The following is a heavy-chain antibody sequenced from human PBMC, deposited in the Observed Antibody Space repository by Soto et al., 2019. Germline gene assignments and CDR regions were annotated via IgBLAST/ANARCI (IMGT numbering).Heavy chain of an antibody. V-gene: IGHV1-2*02. Sequence: QVYLVQSGAEVRRPGASVKVSCTAFGYILTGYSLHWVRQAPGQGLEWMGWIDTNSGATNSAERFHGRVSMTRDTSISAAYLELSSLRSDDTAVYYCARGYGSAPNMELRFGMDVWGQGTTISVSS. CDR1: GYILTGYS. CDR3: ARGYGSAPNMELRFGMDV. CDR2: IDTNSGAT. D-gene: IGHD5-18*01. J-gene: IGHJ6*02.